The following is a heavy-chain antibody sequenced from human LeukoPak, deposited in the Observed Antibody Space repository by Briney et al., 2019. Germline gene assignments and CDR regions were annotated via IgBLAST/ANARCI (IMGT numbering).Heavy chain of an antibody. J-gene: IGHJ4*02. CDR3: GRGGPFPSGSSSREYYLDY. V-gene: IGHV1-18*01. CDR2: RSIYNGNT. CDR1: GYDFINYG. D-gene: IGHD6-6*01. Sequence: ASVKVSCKASGYDFINYGISWLRQAPGQGLEWMGWRSIYNGNTNYKLQGRVTMTIDTSPSTAYMEVRSLRSDDTAVYYCGRGGPFPSGSSSREYYLDYWGQGTLVIVSS.